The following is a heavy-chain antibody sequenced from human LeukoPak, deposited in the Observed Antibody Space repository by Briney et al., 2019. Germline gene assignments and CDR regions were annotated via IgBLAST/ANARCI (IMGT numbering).Heavy chain of an antibody. D-gene: IGHD3-3*01. Sequence: ASVKVSCKASGYTFTSYDINWVRQATGQGLEWMGWMNPNSGNTGYAQKFQGRVTMTRNTSISTAYMDLSSLRSEDTAVYYCAKTPRFLEWLSLGYWGQGTLVTVSS. CDR1: GYTFTSYD. V-gene: IGHV1-8*01. CDR3: AKTPRFLEWLSLGY. J-gene: IGHJ4*02. CDR2: MNPNSGNT.